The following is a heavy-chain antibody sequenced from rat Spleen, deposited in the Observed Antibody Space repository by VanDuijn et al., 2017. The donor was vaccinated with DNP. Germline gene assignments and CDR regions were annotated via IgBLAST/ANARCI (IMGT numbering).Heavy chain of an antibody. CDR1: GFTFSSFP. CDR3: AGRPPPTRGPFDY. J-gene: IGHJ2*01. V-gene: IGHV5-29*01. Sequence: EVQLVESGGGLVQPGRSLKLSCVTSGFTFSSFPMAWVRQAPTKGLEWVATISYDGSSTYYRDSVKGRFSLSRDNAKSTLYLQKDRLRSEDTAIYYGAGRPPPTRGPFDYWRQGVMVTVSS. CDR2: ISYDGSST. D-gene: IGHD1-4*01.